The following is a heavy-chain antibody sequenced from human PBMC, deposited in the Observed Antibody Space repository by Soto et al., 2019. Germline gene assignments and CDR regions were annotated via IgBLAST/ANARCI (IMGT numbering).Heavy chain of an antibody. J-gene: IGHJ4*02. D-gene: IGHD3-10*01. V-gene: IGHV3-23*01. Sequence: GGSLRLSCAASGFTFTRFAMNWVRQAPGKGLEWVSTVSGSGGSTFYADSVKGRFTISRDNSKNTLYLQMNSLRAEDTALYYCAKGYYGSETYYSLPYYFDYWGQGALVTVSS. CDR3: AKGYYGSETYYSLPYYFDY. CDR2: VSGSGGST. CDR1: GFTFTRFA.